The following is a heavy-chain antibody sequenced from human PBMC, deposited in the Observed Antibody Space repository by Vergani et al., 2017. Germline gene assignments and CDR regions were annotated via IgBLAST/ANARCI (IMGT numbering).Heavy chain of an antibody. J-gene: IGHJ6*02. Sequence: QVQLQESGPGLVKPSQTLSLTCTVSGGSISSGGYYWSWIRQPAGKGLEWIGCIHHSGDTHYNSSLQSRVSISIVSSSKFCLSLTSVTAADTAIYYCARHRGSGGFFPSSYFYGMDVWGHGTTVTVSS. V-gene: IGHV4-61*02. CDR2: IHHSGDT. CDR3: ARHRGSGGFFPSSYFYGMDV. D-gene: IGHD3-10*01. CDR1: GGSISSGGYY.